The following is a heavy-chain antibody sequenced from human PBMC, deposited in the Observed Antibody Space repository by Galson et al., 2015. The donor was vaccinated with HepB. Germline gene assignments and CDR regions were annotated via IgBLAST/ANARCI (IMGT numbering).Heavy chain of an antibody. V-gene: IGHV1-18*04. Sequence: SVKVSCKASGYTFTSYGISWVRQAPGQGLEWMGWISAYNGSTNYAQKLQGRVTMTTDTSTSTAYMELRSLRSDDTAVYYCARSRWFGESYWYFDLWCRGTLVTVSS. D-gene: IGHD3-10*01. CDR3: ARSRWFGESYWYFDL. CDR1: GYTFTSYG. CDR2: ISAYNGST. J-gene: IGHJ2*01.